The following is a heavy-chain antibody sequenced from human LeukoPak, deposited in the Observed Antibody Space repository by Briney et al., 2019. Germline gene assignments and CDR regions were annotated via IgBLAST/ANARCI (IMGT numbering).Heavy chain of an antibody. CDR3: AKGNGYDREGGPFDY. CDR1: GFTFDDYT. V-gene: IGHV3-43*01. CDR2: ISWDGGST. J-gene: IGHJ4*02. Sequence: GGSLRLSCAASGFTFDDYTMHWVRQAPGEGLEWVSLISWDGGSTYYADSVKGRFTISRDNSKNSLYLQMNSLRTEDTALYYCAKGNGYDREGGPFDYWGQGTLVTVSS. D-gene: IGHD5-12*01.